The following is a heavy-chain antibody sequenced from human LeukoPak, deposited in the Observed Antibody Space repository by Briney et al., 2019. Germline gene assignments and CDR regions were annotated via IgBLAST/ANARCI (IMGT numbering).Heavy chain of an antibody. CDR2: IYYTGTT. D-gene: IGHD1-7*01. V-gene: IGHV4-61*05. J-gene: IGHJ4*02. Sequence: SETLSLTCTVSGGSISSSSYYWGWIRQPPGKGLEWIGYIYYTGTTNYNPSLKSRVTISVDTSKNQFSLKVNSVTAADTGVYYCGRKPTDQGKLGFDYGAQEPLVTVS. CDR3: GRKPTDQGKLGFDY. CDR1: GGSISSSSYY.